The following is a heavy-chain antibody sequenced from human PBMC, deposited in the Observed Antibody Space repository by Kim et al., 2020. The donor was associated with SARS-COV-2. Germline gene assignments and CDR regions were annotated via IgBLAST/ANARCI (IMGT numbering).Heavy chain of an antibody. V-gene: IGHV1-2*02. Sequence: ASVKVSCKASGYTFTGYYMHWVRQAHGQGLEWMGWINPNSGGTNYAQKFQGRVTMTRDTSISTAYMELSRLRSDDTAVYYCARIGMVRGVTFDYWGQGTLVTVSS. CDR1: GYTFTGYY. CDR2: INPNSGGT. CDR3: ARIGMVRGVTFDY. D-gene: IGHD3-10*01. J-gene: IGHJ4*02.